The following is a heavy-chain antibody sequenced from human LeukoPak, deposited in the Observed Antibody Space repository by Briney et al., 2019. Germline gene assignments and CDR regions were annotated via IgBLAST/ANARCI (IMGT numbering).Heavy chain of an antibody. Sequence: TTSETLSLTCAVYGGFFSGNFWSWIRQPPGKGLEWIGEINHSGNTNYNPSLKSRVTISVDTSKNQFSLKLSSVTAADTAVYYCARGRSSDYWGQGTLVTVSS. V-gene: IGHV4-34*09. CDR2: INHSGNT. J-gene: IGHJ4*02. D-gene: IGHD6-6*01. CDR1: GGFFSGNF. CDR3: ARGRSSDY.